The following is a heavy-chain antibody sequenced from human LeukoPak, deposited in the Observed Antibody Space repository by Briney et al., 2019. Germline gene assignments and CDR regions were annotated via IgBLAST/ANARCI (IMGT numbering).Heavy chain of an antibody. CDR3: ARKSHVDTAMFDP. J-gene: IGHJ5*02. Sequence: ASVKVSCKVSGYTLTELSMHWVRQAPGQGLEWMGWISTYNGNTYYAQKFQGRVTMTTDTPTSTVYMELRSLRSDDTAVYYCARKSHVDTAMFDPWGQGTLVTVSS. CDR1: GYTLTELS. D-gene: IGHD5-18*01. CDR2: ISTYNGNT. V-gene: IGHV1-18*01.